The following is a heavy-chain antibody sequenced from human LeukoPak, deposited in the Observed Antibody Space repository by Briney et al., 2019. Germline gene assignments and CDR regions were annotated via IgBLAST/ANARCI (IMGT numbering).Heavy chain of an antibody. D-gene: IGHD3-3*01. CDR1: GFTFSSYS. V-gene: IGHV3-48*01. J-gene: IGHJ6*03. CDR2: ISSSSSTI. Sequence: PGGSLRLSCAASGFTFSSYSMNWVRQAPGKGLEWVSYISSSSSTIYYADSVKGRFTISRDNSKNTLYLQMNSLRAEDTAVYYCAKDTEDYDFWSGYYYYYMDVWGKGTTVTVSS. CDR3: AKDTEDYDFWSGYYYYYMDV.